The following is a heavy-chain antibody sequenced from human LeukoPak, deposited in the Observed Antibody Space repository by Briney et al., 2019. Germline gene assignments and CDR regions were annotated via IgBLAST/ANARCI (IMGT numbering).Heavy chain of an antibody. V-gene: IGHV3-23*01. Sequence: PTGGSLRLSCAASGFTFSSYAMSWVRQAPGKGLEWVSAISGSGGSTYYADSVKGRFTISRDNSKNTLYLQMDSLRAEDTAVYYCARPYLRAPSKDYWGQGTLVTVSS. CDR2: ISGSGGST. CDR3: ARPYLRAPSKDY. J-gene: IGHJ4*02. CDR1: GFTFSSYA. D-gene: IGHD2-21*01.